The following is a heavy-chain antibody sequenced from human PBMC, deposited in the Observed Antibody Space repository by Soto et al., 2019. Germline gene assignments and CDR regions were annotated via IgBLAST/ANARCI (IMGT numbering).Heavy chain of an antibody. V-gene: IGHV3-30-3*01. J-gene: IGHJ6*02. CDR3: ARAGCDGGSCYTLVGLRYGMDV. D-gene: IGHD2-15*01. CDR2: ISYDGNNK. Sequence: QVQLVESGGGVVQPGRSLRLSCAASGFTFSSYVMYWVRQAPGKGLEWVAVISYDGNNKYYADSVKGRFTISRDNSKNTLYLQTNSLRADDTAVYFCARAGCDGGSCYTLVGLRYGMDVWGQGTTVTVSS. CDR1: GFTFSSYV.